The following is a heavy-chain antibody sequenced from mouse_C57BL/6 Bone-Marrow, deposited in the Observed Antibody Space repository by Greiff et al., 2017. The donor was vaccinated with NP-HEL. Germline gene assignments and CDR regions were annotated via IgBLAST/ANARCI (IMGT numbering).Heavy chain of an antibody. CDR3: ARSIYDGYHYYAMDY. J-gene: IGHJ4*01. CDR1: GYAFSSYW. Sequence: QVQLKQSGAELVKPGASVKISCKASGYAFSSYWMNWVKQRPGKGLEWIGQIYPGDGDTNYNGKFKGKATLTADKSSSTAYMQLSSLTSEDSAVYFCARSIYDGYHYYAMDYWGQGTSVTVSS. CDR2: IYPGDGDT. D-gene: IGHD2-3*01. V-gene: IGHV1-80*01.